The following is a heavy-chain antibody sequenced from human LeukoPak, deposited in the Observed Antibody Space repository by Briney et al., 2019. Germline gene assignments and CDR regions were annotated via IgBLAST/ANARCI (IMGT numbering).Heavy chain of an antibody. D-gene: IGHD3-22*01. V-gene: IGHV3-9*01. CDR2: ISWNSGSI. CDR3: AKAAGEGPNYYDSSGYYYDFDY. CDR1: GFTFDDYA. J-gene: IGHJ4*02. Sequence: GGSLRLSCAASGFTFDDYAMHWVRQAPGKGLEWVSGISWNSGSIGYADSVKGRFTISRDNAKNSLYLQMSSLRAEDTALYYCAKAAGEGPNYYDSSGYYYDFDYWGQGTLVTVSS.